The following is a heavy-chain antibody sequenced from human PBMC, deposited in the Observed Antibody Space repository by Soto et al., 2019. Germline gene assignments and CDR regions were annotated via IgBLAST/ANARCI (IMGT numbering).Heavy chain of an antibody. CDR2: IYHSGST. J-gene: IGHJ4*02. D-gene: IGHD2-15*01. CDR1: SGSISSSNW. Sequence: SETLSLTCAVSSGSISSSNWWSWVRQPPGKGLEWIGEIYHSGSTNYNPSLKSRVTISVDKSKNQFSLKLSSVTAADTAVYYCARLSLWCSGGSCYFYFDYWGQGTLVTVSS. V-gene: IGHV4-4*02. CDR3: ARLSLWCSGGSCYFYFDY.